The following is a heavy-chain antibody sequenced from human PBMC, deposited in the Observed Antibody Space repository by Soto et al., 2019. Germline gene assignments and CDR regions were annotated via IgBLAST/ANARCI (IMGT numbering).Heavy chain of an antibody. CDR1: GFTFSSYW. V-gene: IGHV3-74*01. D-gene: IGHD3-16*01. CDR2: INSDGSST. Sequence: GGSLRLSCAASGFTFSSYWMHWVRQAPGKGLVWVSRINSDGSSTSYADSVKGRFTISRDNAKNTLYLQMNSLRAEDTAVYYCARAYVGYGMDVWGQGTTVTVSS. CDR3: ARAYVGYGMDV. J-gene: IGHJ6*02.